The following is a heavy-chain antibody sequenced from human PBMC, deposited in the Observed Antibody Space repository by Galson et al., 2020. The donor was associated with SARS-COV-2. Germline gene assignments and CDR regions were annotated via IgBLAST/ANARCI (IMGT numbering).Heavy chain of an antibody. CDR2: ISAYNGNT. D-gene: IGHD6-19*01. CDR3: ARVLGIAVAGTPY. CDR1: GYSFTSYG. J-gene: IGHJ4*02. V-gene: IGHV1-18*04. Sequence: GESLKISCKGSGYSFTSYGISWVRQAPGQGLEWMGWISAYNGNTNYAQKLQGRVTMTTDTSTSTAYMELRSLRSDDTAVYYCARVLGIAVAGTPYWGQGTLVTVSS.